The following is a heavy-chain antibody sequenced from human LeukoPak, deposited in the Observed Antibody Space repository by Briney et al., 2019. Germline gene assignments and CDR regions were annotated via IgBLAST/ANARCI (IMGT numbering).Heavy chain of an antibody. Sequence: GASVKVSCKASGYTFTSYDTKWVRQATGQGLEWMGWMNPNSGNTGYAQKFQGRVTMTRNTSISTAYMELSSLRSEDTAVYYCARGPPRYYYGSGSFYGMDVWGQGTTVTVSS. CDR2: MNPNSGNT. V-gene: IGHV1-8*01. D-gene: IGHD3-10*01. J-gene: IGHJ6*02. CDR3: ARGPPRYYYGSGSFYGMDV. CDR1: GYTFTSYD.